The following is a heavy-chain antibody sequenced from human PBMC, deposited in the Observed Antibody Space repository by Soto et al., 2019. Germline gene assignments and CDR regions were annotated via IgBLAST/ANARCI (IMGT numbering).Heavy chain of an antibody. J-gene: IGHJ6*02. CDR2: IYYSGST. CDR3: ARARMVRGIIYYYGMDV. Sequence: SETLSLTCTVSGGSISSDGNYWSWIRQHPGKGLEWIGYIYYSGSTNYNPSLKSRVTISVDTSKNQFSLKLNSVTAADTAVYYCARARMVRGIIYYYGMDVCGQGTTVTVSS. V-gene: IGHV4-31*03. D-gene: IGHD3-10*01. CDR1: GGSISSDGNY.